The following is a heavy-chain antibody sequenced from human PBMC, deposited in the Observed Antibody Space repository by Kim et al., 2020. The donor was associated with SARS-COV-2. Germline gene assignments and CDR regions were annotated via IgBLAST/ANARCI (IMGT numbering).Heavy chain of an antibody. V-gene: IGHV3-30*07. J-gene: IGHJ4*02. CDR3: ARAVMSYDFWSGLGY. Sequence: SVKGRLTITRDNYKNTLYLQMNSLRAEDTAVYYCARAVMSYDFWSGLGYWGQGTLVTISS. D-gene: IGHD3-3*01.